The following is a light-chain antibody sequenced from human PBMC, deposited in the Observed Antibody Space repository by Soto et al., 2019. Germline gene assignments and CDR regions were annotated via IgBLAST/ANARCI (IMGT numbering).Light chain of an antibody. CDR1: RSAIGDYDY. CDR3: CSYTDIALDVV. V-gene: IGLV2-14*01. Sequence: QSALTQPASVSGSPGQSITISCTGTRSAIGDYDYFSWNQHLPVKAPKLLIFDATHRPSGVSDRFSGPKSGNTASLTISGVRPEDEADYYCCSYTDIALDVVFGGGTKLTVL. J-gene: IGLJ2*01. CDR2: DAT.